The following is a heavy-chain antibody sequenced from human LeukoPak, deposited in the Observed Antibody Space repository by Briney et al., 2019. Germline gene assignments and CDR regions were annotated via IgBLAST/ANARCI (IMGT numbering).Heavy chain of an antibody. CDR1: GFTFSNFE. D-gene: IGHD5-18*01. V-gene: IGHV3-48*03. CDR2: ISRGGGTI. Sequence: PGGSLRLSCAASGFTFSNFEMNWVRQAPGRGLEWVSYISRGGGTIYYADSVKGRFTLSRDNVQNSLYLQMNSLRAEDTAVYYCASSTGYGYGYFDYWGQGTLVTVSS. CDR3: ASSTGYGYGYFDY. J-gene: IGHJ4*02.